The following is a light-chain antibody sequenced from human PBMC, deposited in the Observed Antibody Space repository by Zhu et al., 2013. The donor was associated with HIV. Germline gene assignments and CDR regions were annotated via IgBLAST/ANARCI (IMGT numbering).Light chain of an antibody. CDR2: GSS. CDR3: QHYNNWPLLS. V-gene: IGKV3D-15*01. J-gene: IGKJ2*03. Sequence: EIVMTQSPATLSVSPGERATLSCRASQSVRSSYLAWYQQKPGQAPRLLIYGSSSRATGTPARFSGSGSGTEFTLTITSLHSEDFAVYYCQHYNNWPLLSFGQGTKLDIK. CDR1: QSVRSSY.